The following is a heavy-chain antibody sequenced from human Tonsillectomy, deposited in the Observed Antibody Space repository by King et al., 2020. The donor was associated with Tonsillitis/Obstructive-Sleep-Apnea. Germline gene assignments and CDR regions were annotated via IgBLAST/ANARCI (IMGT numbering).Heavy chain of an antibody. Sequence: VQLVESGGGLVQPGGSLRLSCAASGFTFSSYWMHWVRQAPGKGLVWVSRINSDGSSTSYADSVKGRFTISRDNAKNTLYLQMNSLRAEDTAVYYCARTTVALDWFDPWGQGTLVTVSS. D-gene: IGHD4-23*01. CDR3: ARTTVALDWFDP. CDR2: INSDGSST. CDR1: GFTFSSYW. J-gene: IGHJ5*02. V-gene: IGHV3-74*01.